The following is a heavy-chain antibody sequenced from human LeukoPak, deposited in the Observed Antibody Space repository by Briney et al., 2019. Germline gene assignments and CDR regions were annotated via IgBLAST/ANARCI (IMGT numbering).Heavy chain of an antibody. V-gene: IGHV3-23*01. D-gene: IGHD3-9*01. J-gene: IGHJ5*02. CDR3: AKGGDILTGYYGGWFDP. CDR2: ISGSGATT. Sequence: PGGSLRLSCAASGFTFSTYTMTWVRQVPGKGLEWVSVISGSGATTYYAESAKGRFTISRDNSKNTVYLQMNSLRAEDTAVYYCAKGGDILTGYYGGWFDPWGQGTLVTVSS. CDR1: GFTFSTYT.